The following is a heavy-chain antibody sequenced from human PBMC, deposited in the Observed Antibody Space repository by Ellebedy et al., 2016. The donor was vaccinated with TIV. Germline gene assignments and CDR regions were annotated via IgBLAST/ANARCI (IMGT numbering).Heavy chain of an antibody. CDR3: ARTGSTGYSSSWYGSGWVWFDP. CDR1: GGSISSYY. J-gene: IGHJ5*02. Sequence: SETLSLTCTVSGGSISSYYWSWIRQPPGKGLEWIGYIYYSGSTNYNPSLKSRVTISVDTSKNQFSLKLSSVTAADTAVYYCARTGSTGYSSSWYGSGWVWFDPWGQGTLVTVSS. V-gene: IGHV4-59*01. D-gene: IGHD6-13*01. CDR2: IYYSGST.